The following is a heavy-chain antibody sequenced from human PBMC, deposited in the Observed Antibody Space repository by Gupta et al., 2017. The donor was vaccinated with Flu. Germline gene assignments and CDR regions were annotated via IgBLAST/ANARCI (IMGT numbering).Heavy chain of an antibody. Sequence: QVTLKESGPVLVKPTETLTLTCTVSGFSLGNARVGVSWIRQPPGKALEWLAQIFSNDEKSYNASLKSRLSISKDTSKSQAVLIMTNMDPVDTATYYCARIVYMNDDFWSGYFYSNYYYIDVWGKGTTVTVSS. CDR2: IFSNDEK. V-gene: IGHV2-26*01. CDR3: ARIVYMNDDFWSGYFYSNYYYIDV. CDR1: GFSLGNARVG. D-gene: IGHD3-3*01. J-gene: IGHJ6*03.